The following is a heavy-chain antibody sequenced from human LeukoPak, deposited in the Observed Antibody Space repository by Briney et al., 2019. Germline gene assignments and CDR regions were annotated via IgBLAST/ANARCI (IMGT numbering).Heavy chain of an antibody. CDR3: ARVMVQGLSPFGGFDP. J-gene: IGHJ5*02. CDR2: ISSSGSTI. D-gene: IGHD3-10*01. Sequence: GGSLRLSCAASGFTFSDYYMSWIPQAPGKGLECVSYISSSGSTIYYADSVKGRFTISRDNARNSLYLQMNSLRAEDTAVYYCARVMVQGLSPFGGFDPWGQGTLVTVSS. V-gene: IGHV3-11*01. CDR1: GFTFSDYY.